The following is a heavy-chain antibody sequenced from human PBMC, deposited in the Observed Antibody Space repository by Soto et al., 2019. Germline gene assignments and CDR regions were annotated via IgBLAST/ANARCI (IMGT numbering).Heavy chain of an antibody. J-gene: IGHJ6*03. CDR2: MNPNSGNT. CDR1: GYTFTSYD. V-gene: IGHV1-8*01. Sequence: ASVKVSCKASGYTFTSYDINWARQATGQGLEWMGWMNPNSGNTGYAQKFQGRVTMTRNTSISTAYMELSSLRSEDTAVYYCARPSFYCSSTNCHYYMDVWGKGTTVTAP. CDR3: ARPSFYCSSTNCHYYMDV. D-gene: IGHD2-2*01.